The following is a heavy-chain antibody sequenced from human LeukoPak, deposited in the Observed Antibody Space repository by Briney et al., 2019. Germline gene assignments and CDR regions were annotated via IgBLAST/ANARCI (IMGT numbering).Heavy chain of an antibody. CDR1: GFIFDDYA. D-gene: IGHD3-9*01. CDR3: AKGENDILTGSDY. CDR2: ISWNSGSI. V-gene: IGHV3-9*01. Sequence: GGSLRLSCAASGFIFDDYAMHWVRQAPGKGLEWVSGISWNSGSIGYADSVKGRFTISRDNAKNSLYLQMNSLRAEDTALYYCAKGENDILTGSDYWGQGTLVTVSS. J-gene: IGHJ4*02.